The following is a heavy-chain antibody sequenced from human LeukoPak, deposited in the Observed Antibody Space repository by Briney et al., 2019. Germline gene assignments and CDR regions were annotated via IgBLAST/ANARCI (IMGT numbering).Heavy chain of an antibody. CDR2: IKQDGSEK. V-gene: IGHV3-7*01. J-gene: IGHJ5*02. CDR3: TRDFDP. Sequence: GGSLRLSCVASGLSFGNYWMDWVRQAPGKGLEWVGNIKQDGSEKYYVDSVKGRFTISRDNAKNSLYLGMNSLRVEDTAIYYCTRDFDPWGQGTLLTVSS. CDR1: GLSFGNYW.